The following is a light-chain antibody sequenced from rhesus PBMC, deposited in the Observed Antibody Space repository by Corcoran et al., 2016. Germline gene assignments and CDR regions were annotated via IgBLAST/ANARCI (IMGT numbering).Light chain of an antibody. CDR3: QHHDNSPPS. CDR2: RAS. Sequence: DIQMTQSPSSLSASVGDRVTITCRASQGISNWLAWYQQKPGKAPNLLIYRASNLETGVPSRFSGSGSGTDFTLTISSLQPEGFATYYCQHHDNSPPSFGQGTKVEIK. J-gene: IGKJ2*01. V-gene: IGKV1-69*01. CDR1: QGISNW.